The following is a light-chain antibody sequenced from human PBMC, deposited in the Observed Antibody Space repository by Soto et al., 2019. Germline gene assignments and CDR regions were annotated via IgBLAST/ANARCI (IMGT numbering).Light chain of an antibody. CDR1: QSVSSSY. CDR3: QQYNNWPRT. J-gene: IGKJ5*01. CDR2: GAS. Sequence: EIVLTQSPATLSFSPGSRATLYCRASQSVSSSYLAWYQQKPGQAPRLLIYGASSRATGIPDRFSGSGSGTDFTLTISSLQSEDFAVYYCQQYNNWPRTFGQGTRREIK. V-gene: IGKV3-20*01.